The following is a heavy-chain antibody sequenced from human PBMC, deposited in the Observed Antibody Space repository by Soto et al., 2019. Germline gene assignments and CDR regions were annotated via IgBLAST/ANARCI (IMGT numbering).Heavy chain of an antibody. CDR1: SGSISSSNW. Sequence: QVQLQESGPGLVKPSGTLSLTCAVSSGSISSSNWWSWVRQPPGKGLEWIGEIYHSGSTNYNPSLKSRVTISVDKSKNQFSLKLSSVTAADTAVYYCASSYGDPYYYYYMDVWGKGTTVTVSS. CDR3: ASSYGDPYYYYYMDV. V-gene: IGHV4-4*02. J-gene: IGHJ6*03. CDR2: IYHSGST. D-gene: IGHD4-17*01.